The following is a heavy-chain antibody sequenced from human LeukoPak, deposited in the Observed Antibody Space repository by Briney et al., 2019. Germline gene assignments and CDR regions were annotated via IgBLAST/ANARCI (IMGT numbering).Heavy chain of an antibody. CDR3: ARVSGYSEGMDY. Sequence: SETLSLTRAVSGGSISSGDYSWSWVRQPPGKGLEWIGEIYHSGSSNYNPSLKSRVTISVDKSKNQFSLKVTSVTAADTAVYYSARVSGYSEGMDYWGQGTLVTVSS. V-gene: IGHV4/OR15-8*01. D-gene: IGHD3-3*01. CDR1: GGSISSGDYS. CDR2: IYHSGSS. J-gene: IGHJ4*02.